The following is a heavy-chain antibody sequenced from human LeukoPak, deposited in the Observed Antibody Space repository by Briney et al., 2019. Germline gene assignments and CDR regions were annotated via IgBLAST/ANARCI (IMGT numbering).Heavy chain of an antibody. Sequence: GESLKISRKGSGYSFTSYWIGWVRQMTGKGLEWMGIIYPGDSDTRYSPSFQGQVTISADKSISTAYLQWSSLKASDTAMYYCARRSDSSGYDYWGQGTLVTVSS. CDR2: IYPGDSDT. J-gene: IGHJ4*02. D-gene: IGHD3-22*01. CDR1: GYSFTSYW. CDR3: ARRSDSSGYDY. V-gene: IGHV5-51*01.